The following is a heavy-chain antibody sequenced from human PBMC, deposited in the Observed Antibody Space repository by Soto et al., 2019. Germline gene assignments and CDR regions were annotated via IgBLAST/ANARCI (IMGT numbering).Heavy chain of an antibody. CDR2: IKSKTDDGTT. D-gene: IGHD3-3*01. J-gene: IGHJ4*02. V-gene: IGHV3-15*01. CDR3: TASRRFLAPY. Sequence: GGSLRLSCAASGFTFSNAWMSWVRQAPGKGLEWVGRIKSKTDDGTTDYAAPVKGRFTISRDDSKNTLYLQMNSLKTEDTAVYYCTASRRFLAPYWGQGTLVTVSS. CDR1: GFTFSNAW.